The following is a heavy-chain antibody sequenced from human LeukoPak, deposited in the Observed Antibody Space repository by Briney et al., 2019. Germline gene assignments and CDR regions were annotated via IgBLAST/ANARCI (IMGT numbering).Heavy chain of an antibody. Sequence: SDTLSLTCTVSGGSLSSSSYYWGWIRQPPGKGLELIGSIFDCGSAYYNTSLKRRVTISVDTSKNKFSLKLGSVIAAATDVYYCARHFIAASGSNWYFDLWGRGTLVTVSS. CDR1: GGSLSSSSYY. D-gene: IGHD6-13*01. CDR2: IFDCGSA. J-gene: IGHJ2*01. V-gene: IGHV4-39*01. CDR3: ARHFIAASGSNWYFDL.